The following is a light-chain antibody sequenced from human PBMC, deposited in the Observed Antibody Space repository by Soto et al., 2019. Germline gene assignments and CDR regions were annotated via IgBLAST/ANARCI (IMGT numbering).Light chain of an antibody. V-gene: IGKV1-9*01. CDR3: QQLNSYPRT. J-gene: IGKJ1*01. Sequence: IQLTQSPSSLSASVGDRVTITCRASQAISSYLAWYQQKPGRAPNLLIYGASTLQSGVPSRFSGGGSGTDFTLTISSLQPEDFATYYCQQLNSYPRTFGQGTKVEIK. CDR2: GAS. CDR1: QAISSY.